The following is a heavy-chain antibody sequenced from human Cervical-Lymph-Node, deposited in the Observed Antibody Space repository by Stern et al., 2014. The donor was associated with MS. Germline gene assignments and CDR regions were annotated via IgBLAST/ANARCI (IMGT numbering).Heavy chain of an antibody. J-gene: IGHJ4*02. CDR2: IYPADTDT. V-gene: IGHV5-51*01. D-gene: IGHD1-26*01. CDR3: ARRIGGSQNNYFDY. CDR1: GYRFTSYW. Sequence: VQLVESGAEVKKAGESLKISSKGSGYRFTSYWIGWVRQMPGKGLEYMGSIYPADTDTRYSQTFQGQVIMLAGTTLTTAYLQWSSLKASDTAIYYCARRIGGSQNNYFDYWGQGTPVTVSS.